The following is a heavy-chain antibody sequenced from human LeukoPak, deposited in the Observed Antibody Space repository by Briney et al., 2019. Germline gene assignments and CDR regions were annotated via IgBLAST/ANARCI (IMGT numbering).Heavy chain of an antibody. CDR3: ARGNNWNDVYNWFDP. J-gene: IGHJ5*02. Sequence: ASVKVSCKASGYTFTSYDINWVRQATGQGLEWMGWISAYNGNTNYAQKLQGRVTMTTDTSTSTAYMELRSLRSDDTAVYYCARGNNWNDVYNWFDPWGQGTLVTVSS. V-gene: IGHV1-18*01. CDR2: ISAYNGNT. CDR1: GYTFTSYD. D-gene: IGHD1-1*01.